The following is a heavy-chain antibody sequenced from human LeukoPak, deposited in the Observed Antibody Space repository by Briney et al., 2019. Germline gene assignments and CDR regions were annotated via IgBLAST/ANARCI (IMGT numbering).Heavy chain of an antibody. D-gene: IGHD1-14*01. J-gene: IGHJ4*02. Sequence: SETLSLTCTVSGGSISSYYWSWIRQPPGKGLGWIGYIYYSGSTNYNPSLKSRVTISVDTSKNQFSLKLSSVTAADTAVYYCARGGVTGGFYFDYWGQGTLVTVSS. CDR3: ARGGVTGGFYFDY. CDR1: GGSISSYY. V-gene: IGHV4-59*08. CDR2: IYYSGST.